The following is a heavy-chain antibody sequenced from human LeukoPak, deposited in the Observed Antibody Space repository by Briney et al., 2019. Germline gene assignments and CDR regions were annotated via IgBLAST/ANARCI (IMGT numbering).Heavy chain of an antibody. V-gene: IGHV4-59*01. Sequence: SETLSLTCIVSGDSISTNYWSWIRQAPGKGLEYIGHVHHTGSAYYSPSLKSRVSMSADASKNLFSLKLTSVTAADTAVYYCARLALLGGTYHPDFWGQGTLVTVSS. D-gene: IGHD1-26*01. J-gene: IGHJ4*02. CDR3: ARLALLGGTYHPDF. CDR2: VHHTGSA. CDR1: GDSISTNY.